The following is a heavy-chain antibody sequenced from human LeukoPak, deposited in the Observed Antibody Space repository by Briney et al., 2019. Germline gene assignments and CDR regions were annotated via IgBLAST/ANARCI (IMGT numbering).Heavy chain of an antibody. CDR2: IYNTGST. CDR3: ARDGGGTGRPFDF. Sequence: SETLSLTCTVSGGSISIYYWNWIRQPAGKGLEWIGRIYNTGSTNYNPSLESRVTMSVDTSNNRLSLNLSPVTAADTAVYYCARDGGGTGRPFDFWGQGTLVTVSS. J-gene: IGHJ4*02. V-gene: IGHV4-4*07. D-gene: IGHD1-26*01. CDR1: GGSISIYY.